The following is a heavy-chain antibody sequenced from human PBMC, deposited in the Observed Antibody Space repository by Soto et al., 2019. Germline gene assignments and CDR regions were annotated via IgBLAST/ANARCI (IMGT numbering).Heavy chain of an antibody. CDR2: ISGSTGTT. Sequence: EVQVLESGGGSVQPGGSLRLSCAASGFTFSNFAMSWVRHAPGQGLEWVSEISGSTGTTYYADSVKGRFIISSDNSKNMVHLQMNSLRAEDTAVYYCAKDTSSSPYYMDVWGKGTTVTVSS. J-gene: IGHJ6*03. D-gene: IGHD2-2*01. CDR3: AKDTSSSPYYMDV. V-gene: IGHV3-23*01. CDR1: GFTFSNFA.